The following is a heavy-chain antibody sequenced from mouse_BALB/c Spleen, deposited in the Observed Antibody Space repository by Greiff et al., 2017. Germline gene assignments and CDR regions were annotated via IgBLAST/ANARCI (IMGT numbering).Heavy chain of an antibody. D-gene: IGHD1-1*01. CDR2: IRLKSNNYAT. CDR1: GFTFSNYW. V-gene: IGHV6-6*02. J-gene: IGHJ3*01. CDR3: TRGYGTAY. Sequence: EVQGVESGGGLVQPGGSMKLSCVASGFTFSNYWMNWVRQSPEKGLEWVAEIRLKSNNYATHYAESVKGRFTISRDDSKSSVYLQMNNLRAEDTGIYYCTRGYGTAYWGQGTLVTVSA.